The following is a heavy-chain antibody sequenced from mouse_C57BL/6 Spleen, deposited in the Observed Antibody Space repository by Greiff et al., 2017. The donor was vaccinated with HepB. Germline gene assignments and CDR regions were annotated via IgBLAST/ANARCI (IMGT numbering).Heavy chain of an antibody. V-gene: IGHV5-6*02. CDR1: GFTFSSYG. CDR3: ARRGVAHFDY. J-gene: IGHJ2*01. Sequence: EVMLVESGGDFVKPGGSLKLSCAASGFTFSSYGMSWVRQTPDKRLEWVATISSGGSYTYYPDSVKGRFTISRDNAKNTLYLQMSSLKSEDTAMYYCARRGVAHFDYWGQGTTLTVSS. D-gene: IGHD1-3*01. CDR2: ISSGGSYT.